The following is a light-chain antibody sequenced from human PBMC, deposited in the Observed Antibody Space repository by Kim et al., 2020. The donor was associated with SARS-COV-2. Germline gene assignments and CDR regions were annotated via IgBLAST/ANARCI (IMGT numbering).Light chain of an antibody. Sequence: ENVLTQSPGTLSLSPVERATLSCRASQSVSSSYLAWYQQKPGQAPRLLIYGAASRATGIPDRFSGSGSGTDFTLTISRLEPEDFAGYYCQEYGSSPYIFGQGTKLEI. J-gene: IGKJ2*01. CDR3: QEYGSSPYI. V-gene: IGKV3-20*01. CDR2: GAA. CDR1: QSVSSSY.